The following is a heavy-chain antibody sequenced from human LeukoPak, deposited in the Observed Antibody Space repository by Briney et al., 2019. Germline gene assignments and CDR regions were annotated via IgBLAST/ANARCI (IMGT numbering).Heavy chain of an antibody. CDR3: ARDQRGSSDLDY. Sequence: VASVRVSCKASGYTFTGNYMHWVRQAPGQGLEWMGWIQPNSGATNFAQKFQGRVTMTRDTSISTAYMDLTSLTSDDTAIYYCARDQRGSSDLDYWGQGTLITVSS. CDR2: IQPNSGAT. V-gene: IGHV1-2*02. D-gene: IGHD6-19*01. CDR1: GYTFTGNY. J-gene: IGHJ4*02.